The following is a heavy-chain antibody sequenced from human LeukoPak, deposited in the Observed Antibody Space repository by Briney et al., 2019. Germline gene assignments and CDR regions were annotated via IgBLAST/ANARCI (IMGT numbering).Heavy chain of an antibody. CDR1: GYTFINYY. CDR3: ARGPFPGSTENNWFDP. CDR2: INPSAGST. V-gene: IGHV1-46*01. D-gene: IGHD3-3*02. Sequence: GASVKVSCKASGYTFINYYMHWVRQAPGQGLEWMGIINPSAGSTTYAQNFQGRVTMTRDTSISTACMELSRLRSDDTAVYYCARGPFPGSTENNWFDPWGQGTLVTVSS. J-gene: IGHJ5*02.